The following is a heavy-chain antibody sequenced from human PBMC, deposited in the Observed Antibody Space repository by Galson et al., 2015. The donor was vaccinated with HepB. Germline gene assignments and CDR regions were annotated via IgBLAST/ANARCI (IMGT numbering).Heavy chain of an antibody. CDR2: ISSSSSTI. Sequence: SLRLSCAASGFTFSSYSMNWVRQAPGKGLEWVSYISSSSSTIYYADSVKGRFTISRDNAKNSLYLQMNSLRDEDTAVYYCARDRYYYDSSGTVYWGQGTLVTVSS. V-gene: IGHV3-48*02. CDR3: ARDRYYYDSSGTVY. D-gene: IGHD3-22*01. CDR1: GFTFSSYS. J-gene: IGHJ4*02.